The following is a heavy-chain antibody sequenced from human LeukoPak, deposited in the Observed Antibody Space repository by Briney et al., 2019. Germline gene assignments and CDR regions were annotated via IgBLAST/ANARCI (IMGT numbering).Heavy chain of an antibody. CDR1: GHTFTGYY. Sequence: GASVRVSCKASGHTFTGYYMHWVRQAPGQGLEWMGWINPNSGGTNYAQKFQGRVTMTRDTSISTAYMELSRLRSDDTAVYYCAREWRTSTSIDYWGQGTLVTVST. J-gene: IGHJ4*02. CDR2: INPNSGGT. CDR3: AREWRTSTSIDY. D-gene: IGHD3/OR15-3a*01. V-gene: IGHV1-2*02.